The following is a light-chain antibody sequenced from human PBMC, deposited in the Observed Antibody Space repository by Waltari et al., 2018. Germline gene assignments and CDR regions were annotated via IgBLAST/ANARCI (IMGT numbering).Light chain of an antibody. J-gene: IGLJ2*01. V-gene: IGLV2-14*03. CDR2: DVS. Sequence: QSALTQPASVSGSPGQSLTISCPGTSSHVGGYNYVPWYQQHPGKAPKLMIYDVSNRPSGVSNRFSGSKSGNTASLTISGLQAEDEADYYCSSYSSSSTYVVFGGGTKLTVL. CDR1: SSHVGGYNY. CDR3: SSYSSSSTYVV.